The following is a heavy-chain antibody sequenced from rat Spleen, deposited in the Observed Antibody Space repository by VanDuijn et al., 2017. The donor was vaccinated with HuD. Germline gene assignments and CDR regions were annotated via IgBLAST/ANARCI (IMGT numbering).Heavy chain of an antibody. J-gene: IGHJ4*01. CDR2: ISFEGSYT. CDR3: ARQGYPGVMDV. D-gene: IGHD1-4*01. V-gene: IGHV5-22*01. CDR1: GFTFSNYY. Sequence: EVQLAESGGGLVQPGRSMKLSCTALGFTFSNYYMAWVRQAPTKGLEWVASISFEGSYTYYGDSVKGRFTISRDNAKSTLYLQMNSLRSDDTATYYCARQGYPGVMDVWGQGASVTVSS.